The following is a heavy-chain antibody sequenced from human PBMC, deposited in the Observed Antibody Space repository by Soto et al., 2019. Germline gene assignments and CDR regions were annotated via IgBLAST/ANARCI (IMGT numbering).Heavy chain of an antibody. Sequence: SETLSLTCAVYGGSFSGYYWSCIRQPPGKGLEWIGEINHSGSTNYNPSLKSRVTISVDTSKNQFSLKLSSVTAADTAVYYCARLRTTVTISYYYGMDVWGQGTTVTV. D-gene: IGHD4-4*01. CDR1: GGSFSGYY. V-gene: IGHV4-34*01. CDR3: ARLRTTVTISYYYGMDV. CDR2: INHSGST. J-gene: IGHJ6*02.